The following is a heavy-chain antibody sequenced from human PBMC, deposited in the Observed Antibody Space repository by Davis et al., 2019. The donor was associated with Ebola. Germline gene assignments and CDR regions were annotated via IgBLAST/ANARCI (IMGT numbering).Heavy chain of an antibody. D-gene: IGHD4-23*01. V-gene: IGHV4-4*02. CDR2: IYHSGST. CDR3: ARKRWYFDY. CDR1: GGSISSGDYY. Sequence: SETLSLTCTVPGGSISSGDYYWSWVRQPPGKGLEWIGEIYHSGSTNYNPSLKSRVTISVDKSKNQFSLKLSSVTAADTAVYYCARKRWYFDYWGQGTLVTVSS. J-gene: IGHJ4*02.